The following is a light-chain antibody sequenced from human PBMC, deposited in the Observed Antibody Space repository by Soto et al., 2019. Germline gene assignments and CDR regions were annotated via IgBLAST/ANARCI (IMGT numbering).Light chain of an antibody. CDR2: EVS. J-gene: IGLJ2*01. Sequence: QSVLTQPASVSGSPGQSITISCTGTSSDVGSYNLVSWYQQHPGKAPKLIIYEVSKRPSGVSNRFSGSKSDNTASLTISGLQAEDEADYYCCSYAGSSTLVFGGGTKLTVL. V-gene: IGLV2-23*02. CDR1: SSDVGSYNL. CDR3: CSYAGSSTLV.